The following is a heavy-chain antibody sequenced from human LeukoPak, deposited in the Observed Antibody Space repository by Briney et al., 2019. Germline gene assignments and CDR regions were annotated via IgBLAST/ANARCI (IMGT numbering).Heavy chain of an antibody. Sequence: TSETLSLTCTVSGGSISSYYWSWIRQPPGKGLEWIGSIYYSGSTYYNPSLKSRVTISVDTSKNQFSLKLSSVTAADTAVYYCASLTYYDFWSGYFYFDYWGQGTLVTVSS. V-gene: IGHV4-59*05. CDR3: ASLTYYDFWSGYFYFDY. D-gene: IGHD3-3*01. CDR1: GGSISSYY. J-gene: IGHJ4*02. CDR2: IYYSGST.